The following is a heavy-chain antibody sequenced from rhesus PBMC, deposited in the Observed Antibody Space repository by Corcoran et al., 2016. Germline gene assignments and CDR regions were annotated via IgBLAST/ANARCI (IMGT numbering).Heavy chain of an antibody. CDR2: INSGGGST. CDR3: AKDGGSWNNPEYFEF. V-gene: IGHV3S25*01. D-gene: IGHD1-20*01. J-gene: IGHJ1*01. Sequence: EVQLVESGGGLAKPGGSLRLSCAASGFTFSSYWMNWVRQAPGKGLEWVSAINSGGGSTYYADSVKGRFTSSRENSKNTLSLQMNSLRAEDTAVYYCAKDGGSWNNPEYFEFWGQGALVTVSS. CDR1: GFTFSSYW.